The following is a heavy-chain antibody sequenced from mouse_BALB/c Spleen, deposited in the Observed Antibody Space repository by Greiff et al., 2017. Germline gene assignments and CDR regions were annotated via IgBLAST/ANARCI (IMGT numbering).Heavy chain of an antibody. D-gene: IGHD1-2*01. V-gene: IGHV1-82*01. CDR1: GYAFSSSW. J-gene: IGHJ3*01. CDR2: IYPGDGDT. Sequence: VKLVESGPELVKPGASVKISCKASGYAFSSSWMNWVKQRPGQGLEWIGRIYPGDGDTNYNGKFKGKATLTADKSSSTAYMQLSSLTSVDSAVYFCARGGNYGYTWFAYWGQGTLVTVSA. CDR3: ARGGNYGYTWFAY.